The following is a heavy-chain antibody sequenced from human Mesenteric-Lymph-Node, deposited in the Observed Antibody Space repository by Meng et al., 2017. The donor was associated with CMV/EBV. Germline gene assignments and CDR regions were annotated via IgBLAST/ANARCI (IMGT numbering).Heavy chain of an antibody. CDR2: ISSSSSYT. J-gene: IGHJ6*02. CDR1: GFTFNNYS. CDR3: AKDQGDIVATVSWGIFFFGMDV. V-gene: IGHV3-21*01. D-gene: IGHD5-12*01. Sequence: GESLKISCAASGFTFNNYSMNWVRQAPGKGLEWVSSISSSSSYTYYADSVKGRFAISRDNAKNSLYLQMNSLRAEDTAVYYCAKDQGDIVATVSWGIFFFGMDVWGQGTTVTVSS.